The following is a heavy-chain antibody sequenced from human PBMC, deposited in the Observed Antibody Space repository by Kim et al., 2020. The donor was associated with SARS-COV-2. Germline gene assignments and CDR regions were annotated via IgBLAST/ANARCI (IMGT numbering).Heavy chain of an antibody. J-gene: IGHJ4*02. CDR1: GFTFSSYE. CDR2: ISSSGSTI. D-gene: IGHD2-15*01. V-gene: IGHV3-48*03. CDR3: ARLFGRFDY. Sequence: GGSLRLSCAASGFTFSSYEMNWVRQAPGKGLEWVSYISSSGSTIYYADSVKGRFTISRDNAKNSLYLQRNSLRAEDTAVYYCARLFGRFDYWGQGTLVTVSS.